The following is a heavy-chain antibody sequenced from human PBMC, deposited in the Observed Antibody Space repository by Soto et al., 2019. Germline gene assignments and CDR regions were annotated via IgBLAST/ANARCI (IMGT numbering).Heavy chain of an antibody. CDR2: MNPNSGNT. CDR1: GYTFTSYN. V-gene: IGHV1-8*01. CDR3: VRYGVAATY. J-gene: IGHJ4*02. D-gene: IGHD2-8*01. Sequence: ASVKVSCKASGYTFTSYNINWVRQATGQGLEWMGWMNPNSGNTGYAQKFQDRITLTRDTSMTTAYMELSSLRSDDTAVYFCVRYGVAATYWGQGTQVTVSS.